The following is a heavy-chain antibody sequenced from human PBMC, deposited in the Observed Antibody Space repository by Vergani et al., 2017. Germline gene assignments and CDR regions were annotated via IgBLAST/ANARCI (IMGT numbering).Heavy chain of an antibody. J-gene: IGHJ3*02. Sequence: QVQLQESGPGLVKPSQTLSLTCTVSGGSISSGGYYWSWIRQPPGKGLEWIGEINHSGSTNYNPSLKSRVTISVDTSKNQFSLKLSSVTAADTAVYYCARTGAYYDFWSGYSGGAFDIWGQGTMVTVSS. CDR2: INHSGST. D-gene: IGHD3-3*01. CDR3: ARTGAYYDFWSGYSGGAFDI. V-gene: IGHV4-61*08. CDR1: GGSISSGGYY.